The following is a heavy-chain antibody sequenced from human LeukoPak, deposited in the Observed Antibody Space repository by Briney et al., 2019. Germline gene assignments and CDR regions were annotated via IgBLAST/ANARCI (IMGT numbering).Heavy chain of an antibody. Sequence: GESLKISRKASGYTFTNYWIGWVRQMPGKGLEWMGIIYPGDSDTRYSPSFRGQVIISADKSIRTAYLQWTSLKASDTAMYYCARHVGDYDAFDIWGQGTMVTVSS. J-gene: IGHJ3*02. CDR3: ARHVGDYDAFDI. V-gene: IGHV5-51*01. D-gene: IGHD4-17*01. CDR2: IYPGDSDT. CDR1: GYTFTNYW.